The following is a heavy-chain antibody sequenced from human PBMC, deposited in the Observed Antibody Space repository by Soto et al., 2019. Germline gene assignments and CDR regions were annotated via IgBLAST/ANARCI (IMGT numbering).Heavy chain of an antibody. Sequence: GESLKISCKASGYSFTSYWIGWVRQTPGKGLEWMGIILPDDSDTKYSPSFQGRVTISADRSMTTAYLHLRSLEASDSATYFCARQGVSEPSFYSAVVWGKATTVTVSS. J-gene: IGHJ6*04. CDR2: ILPDDSDT. D-gene: IGHD2-15*01. V-gene: IGHV5-51*01. CDR3: ARQGVSEPSFYSAVV. CDR1: GYSFTSYW.